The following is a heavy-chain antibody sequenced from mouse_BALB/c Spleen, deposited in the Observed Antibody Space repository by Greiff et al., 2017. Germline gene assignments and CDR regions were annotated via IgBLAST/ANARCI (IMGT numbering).Heavy chain of an antibody. CDR1: GFSLTSYG. J-gene: IGHJ3*01. Sequence: QVQLKESGPGLVAPSQSLSITCTVSGFSLTSYGVHWVRQPPGKGLEWLGVIWAGGSTNYNSALMSRLSISKDNSKSQVFLKMNSLQTDDTAMYYCARSTTVVGNPLAYWGQGTLVTVSA. D-gene: IGHD1-1*01. V-gene: IGHV2-9*02. CDR2: IWAGGST. CDR3: ARSTTVVGNPLAY.